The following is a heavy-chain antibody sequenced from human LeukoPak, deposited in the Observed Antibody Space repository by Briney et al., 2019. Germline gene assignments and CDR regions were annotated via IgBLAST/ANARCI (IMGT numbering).Heavy chain of an antibody. V-gene: IGHV4-59*01. D-gene: IGHD5-24*01. Sequence: SETLSLTCAVYGGSFSGYYWNWIRQPPGRGLEWIGYIYHSGSTNYNPSLKSRVTISIDKSKKQFSLKLISVTAADTAIYYCARVGGMTTINNAAFDIWGQGTMVTVSS. CDR2: IYHSGST. CDR3: ARVGGMTTINNAAFDI. CDR1: GGSFSGYY. J-gene: IGHJ3*02.